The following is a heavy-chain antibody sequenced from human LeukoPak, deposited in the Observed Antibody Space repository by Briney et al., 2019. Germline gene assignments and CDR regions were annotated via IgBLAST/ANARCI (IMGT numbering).Heavy chain of an antibody. D-gene: IGHD2-15*01. CDR3: ARERSAAYYYYYMDV. CDR1: GYTFTSYG. V-gene: IGHV1-18*01. CDR2: ISAYNGNR. Sequence: ASVKVSCKASGYTFTSYGISWVRQAPGQGLEWMGWISAYNGNRNYAQKLQGRVTMTTDTSTSTAYMELGSLRSDDTAVYYCARERSAAYYYYYMDVWGKVTTVTVSS. J-gene: IGHJ6*03.